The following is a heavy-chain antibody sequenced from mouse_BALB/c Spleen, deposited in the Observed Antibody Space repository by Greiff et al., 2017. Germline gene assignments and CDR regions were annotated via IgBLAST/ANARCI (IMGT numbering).Heavy chain of an antibody. D-gene: IGHD2-2*01. Sequence: DVMLVESGGGLVQPGGSLKLSCAASGFTFSSYGMSWVRQTPDKRLELVATINSNGGSTYYPDSVKGRFTISRDNAKNTLYLQMSSLKSEDTAMYYCARERGYGGFAYWGQGTLVTVSA. CDR3: ARERGYGGFAY. CDR1: GFTFSSYG. J-gene: IGHJ3*01. V-gene: IGHV5-6-3*01. CDR2: INSNGGST.